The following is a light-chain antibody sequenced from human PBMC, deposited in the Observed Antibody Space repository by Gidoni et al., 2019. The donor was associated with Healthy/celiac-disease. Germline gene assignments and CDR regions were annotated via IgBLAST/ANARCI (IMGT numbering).Light chain of an antibody. V-gene: IGKV3-20*01. Sequence: EIVLTPSPGTLSLSPGERATLSCRASQSVSSSYLAWYQQKPGQAPRLLIYGASSRVTGIPDRFSGSGSGTDFTLTISRLEPEDFAVYYCQQYGSSPQVTFXQXTKLEIK. J-gene: IGKJ2*01. CDR3: QQYGSSPQVT. CDR1: QSVSSSY. CDR2: GAS.